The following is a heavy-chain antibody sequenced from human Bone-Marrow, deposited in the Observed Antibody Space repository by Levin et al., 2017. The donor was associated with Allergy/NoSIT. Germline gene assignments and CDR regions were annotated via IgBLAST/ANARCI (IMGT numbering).Heavy chain of an antibody. Sequence: KASETLSLTCTVSGGSISSSSYYWGWIRQPPGKGLEWIGSIYYSGSTYYNPSLKSRVTISVDTSKNQFSLKLSSVTAADTAVYYCARRSYGSGSYYLDYWGQGTLVTVSS. D-gene: IGHD3-10*01. CDR2: IYYSGST. J-gene: IGHJ4*02. CDR1: GGSISSSSYY. V-gene: IGHV4-39*01. CDR3: ARRSYGSGSYYLDY.